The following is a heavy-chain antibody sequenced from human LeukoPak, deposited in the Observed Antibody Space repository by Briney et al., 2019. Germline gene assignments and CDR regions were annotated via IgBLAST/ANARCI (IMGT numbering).Heavy chain of an antibody. V-gene: IGHV5-51*01. D-gene: IGHD4-17*01. Sequence: GESLEISCKGSGYSFTSSWIAWVRQMPGKGLEWMGIIYPGDSDTRYSPSFQGQVTISADKSISTAYLQWSSLKASDTAMYYCARHLRYDGMDVWGQGATVTVSS. J-gene: IGHJ6*02. CDR2: IYPGDSDT. CDR3: ARHLRYDGMDV. CDR1: GYSFTSSW.